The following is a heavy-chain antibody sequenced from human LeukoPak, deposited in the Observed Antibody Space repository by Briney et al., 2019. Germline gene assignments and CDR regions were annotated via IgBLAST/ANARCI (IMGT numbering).Heavy chain of an antibody. J-gene: IGHJ4*02. V-gene: IGHV3-48*01. CDR1: GFTFSDHI. CDR3: VRQFAS. Sequence: GGSLRLSCAASGFTFSDHIMNWVRQLPGKRLEWVAYVSGSGSTVYYADSVKGRFTISRDNGKSSLYLQMNSLRVEDTALYYCVRQFASWGQGTRVTVSS. CDR2: VSGSGSTV.